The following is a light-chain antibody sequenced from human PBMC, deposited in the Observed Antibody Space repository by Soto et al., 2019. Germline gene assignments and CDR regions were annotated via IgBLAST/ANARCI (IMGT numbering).Light chain of an antibody. J-gene: IGKJ4*01. CDR3: QQRSDWPPAST. CDR1: QSVGSY. Sequence: EIFLTQSPATLSLSPGERATLSCRASQSVGSYLAWYQQKPGQAPRLLIYDASNMTTGTPDRFSGSGSGTDLKLIISSLEPEYFAVYYCQQRSDWPPASTFGGGTKVEIK. CDR2: DAS. V-gene: IGKV3-11*01.